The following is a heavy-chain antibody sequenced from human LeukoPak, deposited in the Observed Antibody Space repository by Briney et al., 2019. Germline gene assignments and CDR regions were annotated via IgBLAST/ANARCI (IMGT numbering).Heavy chain of an antibody. CDR3: ARDHNWGPDY. CDR1: GYTFTDHY. Sequence: ASVKVSSKTSGYTFTDHYFHWLRQAPGQGLEWMGWIHPKSGDTNYAERFQGRVSLTRDTSISTAYMELSSLRSNDTAVYYCARDHNWGPDYWGQGTLVSVSS. CDR2: IHPKSGDT. J-gene: IGHJ4*02. V-gene: IGHV1-2*02. D-gene: IGHD7-27*01.